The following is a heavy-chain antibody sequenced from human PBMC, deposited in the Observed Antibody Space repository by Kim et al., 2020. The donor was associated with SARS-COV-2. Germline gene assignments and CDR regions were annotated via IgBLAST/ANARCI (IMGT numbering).Heavy chain of an antibody. J-gene: IGHJ4*02. CDR3: ARNGYSSSWYWVY. V-gene: IGHV4-59*01. Sequence: YNPSLKSRVTIAVDASKNQFALKLSSVTAADTAVYYCARNGYSSSWYWVYWGQGTLVTVSS. D-gene: IGHD6-13*01.